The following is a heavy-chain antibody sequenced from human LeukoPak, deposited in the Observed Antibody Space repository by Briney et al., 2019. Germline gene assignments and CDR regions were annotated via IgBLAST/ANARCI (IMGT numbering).Heavy chain of an antibody. CDR3: EASLRGNSDY. Sequence: GASVKVSCKASGYTFIGYYMHWVRQAPGQGLEWIGWINPNSGGTNYAQKFQGRVTMTRDTSISTAYMELSRLRSDDTAVYYCEASLRGNSDYWGQGTLVTVSS. V-gene: IGHV1-2*02. CDR1: GYTFIGYY. D-gene: IGHD6-13*01. J-gene: IGHJ4*02. CDR2: INPNSGGT.